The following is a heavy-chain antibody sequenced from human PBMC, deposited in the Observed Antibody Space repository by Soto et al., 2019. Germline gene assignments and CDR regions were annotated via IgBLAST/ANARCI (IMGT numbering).Heavy chain of an antibody. Sequence: RGESQKISGKVCGYSFSTYLMACVRHMTGKGLEWMGSIHPGESDTRYSPSFQGQVTISADRSITTAYLQWSSLKASDTAMYYCARHEATYYNFYGMDVWGQGTTVTVSS. J-gene: IGHJ6*02. V-gene: IGHV5-51*01. CDR1: GYSFSTYL. CDR3: ARHEATYYNFYGMDV. CDR2: IHPGESDT.